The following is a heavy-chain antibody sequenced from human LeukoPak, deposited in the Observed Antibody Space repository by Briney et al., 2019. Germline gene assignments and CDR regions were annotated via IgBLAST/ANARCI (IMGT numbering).Heavy chain of an antibody. CDR3: ARRPAIIMDRGVVYYFDS. J-gene: IGHJ4*02. D-gene: IGHD3-10*01. CDR1: GDSISSSNSY. Sequence: YPSETLSLTCTVSGDSISSSNSYWGWIRQLPGKGLEWFGTIYYSGSTYYNPSLKSRVSISLDTSKKQFSLKLSSVTAADTAVYYCARRPAIIMDRGVVYYFDSWGQGILVTVSS. CDR2: IYYSGST. V-gene: IGHV4-39*01.